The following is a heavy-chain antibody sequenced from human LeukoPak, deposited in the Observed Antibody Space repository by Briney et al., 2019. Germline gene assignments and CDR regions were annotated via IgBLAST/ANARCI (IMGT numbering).Heavy chain of an antibody. Sequence: SVKVSCKASGGTFSSYAISWVRQAPGQGLEWMGGIIPIFGTANYAQKFQGRVTITTDESTSTAYMELSSLRSEDTAVYYCARDRQSRVQLELHYYYYYYMDVWGKGTTVTVSS. J-gene: IGHJ6*03. CDR3: ARDRQSRVQLELHYYYYYYMDV. CDR2: IIPIFGTA. D-gene: IGHD1-7*01. CDR1: GGTFSSYA. V-gene: IGHV1-69*05.